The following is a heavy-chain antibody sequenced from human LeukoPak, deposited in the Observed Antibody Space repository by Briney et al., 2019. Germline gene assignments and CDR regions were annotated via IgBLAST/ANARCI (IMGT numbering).Heavy chain of an antibody. CDR3: ARVGRGSDYSRYYYYYYMDV. J-gene: IGHJ6*03. CDR2: IYYSGST. D-gene: IGHD3-10*01. CDR1: GGSISSGGYY. V-gene: IGHV4-31*03. Sequence: SETLSLTCTVSGGSISSGGYYWSWIRQHSGKGLEWIGYIYYSGSTYYNPSLKSRVTISVDTSKNQFSLKLSSVTAADTAVYYCARVGRGSDYSRYYYYYYMDVWGKGTTVTVSS.